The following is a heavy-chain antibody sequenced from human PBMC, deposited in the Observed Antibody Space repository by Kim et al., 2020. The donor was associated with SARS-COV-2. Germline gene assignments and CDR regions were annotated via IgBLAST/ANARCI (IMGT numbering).Heavy chain of an antibody. CDR2: ISGSGGST. D-gene: IGHD3-10*01. J-gene: IGHJ4*02. CDR1: GFTFSSYA. CDR3: AKNSQYGSGSYIDY. V-gene: IGHV3-23*01. Sequence: GGSLRLSCAASGFTFSSYAMTWVRQTPGKGLEWVSVISGSGGSTYYAASVKGRLTISRDNSKNTVYLQMNSLRAEDTALYYCAKNSQYGSGSYIDYWGQVTLVTVSS.